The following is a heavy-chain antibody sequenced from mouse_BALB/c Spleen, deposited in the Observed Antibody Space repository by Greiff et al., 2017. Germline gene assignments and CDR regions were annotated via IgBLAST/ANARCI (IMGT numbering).Heavy chain of an antibody. CDR1: GYTFTSYW. J-gene: IGHJ2*01. CDR2: IYPGSGST. CDR3: TRDYYFAY. Sequence: LQQSGSELVRPGASVKLSCKASGYTFTSYWMHWVKQRPGQGLEWIGNIYPGSGSTNYDEKFKSKATLTVDTSSSTAYMQLSSLTSEDSAVYYCTRDYYFAYWGQGTTVTVSA. V-gene: IGHV1S22*01.